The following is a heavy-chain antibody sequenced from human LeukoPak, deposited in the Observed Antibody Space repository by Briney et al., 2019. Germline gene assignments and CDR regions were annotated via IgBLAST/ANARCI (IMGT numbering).Heavy chain of an antibody. J-gene: IGHJ4*02. CDR2: INSDGGTI. Sequence: GGSLRLSCGASGFTFGTYWMHWVRQAPGKGLVWVSGINSDGGTITYADSVKGRFTISRDNAKNTLYLQMNNLRAEDTAIYYCATDYYVSGSYYRLFYWGQGTLVTVSS. CDR3: ATDYYVSGSYYRLFY. V-gene: IGHV3-74*01. D-gene: IGHD3-10*01. CDR1: GFTFGTYW.